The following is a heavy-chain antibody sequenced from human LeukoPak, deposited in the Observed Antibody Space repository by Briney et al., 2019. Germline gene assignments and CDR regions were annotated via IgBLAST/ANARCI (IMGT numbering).Heavy chain of an antibody. CDR1: GFTFSTYA. J-gene: IGHJ3*02. Sequence: GGSLRLSCVASGFTFSTYAMTWVRQAPGKGLEWVSGIGGSGSRTYYADSVKGRFSISRDNSKNTLFLQMNSLRAEDTAVYYCAKYSSAWYNDPFDIWGQGTMVTVSP. CDR2: IGGSGSRT. V-gene: IGHV3-23*01. D-gene: IGHD6-19*01. CDR3: AKYSSAWYNDPFDI.